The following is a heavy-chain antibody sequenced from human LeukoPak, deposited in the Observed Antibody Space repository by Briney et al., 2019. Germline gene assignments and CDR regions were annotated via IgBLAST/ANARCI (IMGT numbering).Heavy chain of an antibody. CDR1: GFTFSSYG. CDR2: ISYDRSNK. V-gene: IGHV3-30*18. CDR3: AKDLLQRDDYNENYFDY. D-gene: IGHD5-24*01. J-gene: IGHJ4*02. Sequence: PGGSLRLSCAASGFTFSSYGMHWVRQAPGRGLEWVAVISYDRSNKYYADSVKGRFTISRDNSKNTLYLQMNSLRAEDTAVYYCAKDLLQRDDYNENYFDYWGQGTLVTVSS.